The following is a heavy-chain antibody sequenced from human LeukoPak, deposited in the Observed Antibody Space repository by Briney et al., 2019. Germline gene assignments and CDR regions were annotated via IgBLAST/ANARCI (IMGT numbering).Heavy chain of an antibody. J-gene: IGHJ4*02. V-gene: IGHV4-34*01. CDR3: ARDPRYFDWPGYELALDY. CDR1: GGSFSGYY. Sequence: SETLSLTCAVYGGSFSGYYWSWIRQPPGKGLEWIGEINHSGSTNYNPSLKSRVTISVDTSKNQFSLKLSSVTAADTAVYYCARDPRYFDWPGYELALDYWGQGTLVTVSS. D-gene: IGHD3-9*01. CDR2: INHSGST.